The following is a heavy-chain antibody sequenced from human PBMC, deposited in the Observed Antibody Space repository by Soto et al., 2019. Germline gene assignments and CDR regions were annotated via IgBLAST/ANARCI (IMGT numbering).Heavy chain of an antibody. V-gene: IGHV3-30*03. D-gene: IGHD3-10*01. CDR2: ISYDGSNK. J-gene: IGHJ3*02. Sequence: QVQLVESGGGVVQPGGSLRLSCEVSGFTFSIYGVQWVRQAPGKGLECVAGISYDGSNKYYVDSVKGRFTISRDNSKSMLYLQMNSLRPEDTAVYYCVRVGARFVWNVINDAFDIWALGTKVTVAS. CDR3: VRVGARFVWNVINDAFDI. CDR1: GFTFSIYG.